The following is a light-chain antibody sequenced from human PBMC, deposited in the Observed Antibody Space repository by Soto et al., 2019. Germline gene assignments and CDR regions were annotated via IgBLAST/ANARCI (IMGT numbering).Light chain of an antibody. J-gene: IGKJ5*01. CDR1: QSIDTW. Sequence: GDRVTITCRASQSIDTWLAWYQQKPGTTPKLLIYKASTLESGVPSRFSGSRSGTEFTLTVSSLQPDDFATYYCQQHGQWPITFGQGTRLEIK. CDR2: KAS. CDR3: QQHGQWPIT. V-gene: IGKV1-5*03.